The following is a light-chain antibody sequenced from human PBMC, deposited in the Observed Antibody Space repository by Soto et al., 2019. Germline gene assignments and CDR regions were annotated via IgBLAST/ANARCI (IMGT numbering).Light chain of an antibody. CDR2: EGI. V-gene: IGLV2-23*01. J-gene: IGLJ1*01. CDR3: CAYVGATTYV. Sequence: TALTQPASVSGSPGHSITISCTGTSSSAGGVIVVSWHQHHPGKALKVIIYEGIKRPLGVSNHFSGSNSGSTASLTISGLQAEDEADYYSCAYVGATTYVFGTGTKVTAL. CDR1: SSSAGGVIV.